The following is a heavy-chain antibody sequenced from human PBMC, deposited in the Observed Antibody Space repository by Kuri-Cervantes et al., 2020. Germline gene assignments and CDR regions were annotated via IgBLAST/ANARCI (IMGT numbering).Heavy chain of an antibody. J-gene: IGHJ4*02. D-gene: IGHD3-3*01. CDR2: INHSGST. V-gene: IGHV4-34*01. CDR1: GGSFSGYY. Sequence: GSLRLSCAVYGGSFSGYYWSWIRQPPGKGLEWIGEINHSGSTNYNPSLKSRVTISVDTSKNQFSLKLRSVTAADTAVYYCARDNFWSGPDYWGQGTLVTVSS. CDR3: ARDNFWSGPDY.